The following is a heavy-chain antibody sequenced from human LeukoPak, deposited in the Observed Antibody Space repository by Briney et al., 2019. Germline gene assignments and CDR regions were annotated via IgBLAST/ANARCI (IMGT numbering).Heavy chain of an antibody. V-gene: IGHV4-34*01. Sequence: SETLSLTCAVYGGSFSGYYWSWIRQPPGKGLEWIGEINHSGSTNYNPSLKSRVTISVDTSKNQLSLKLSSVTAADTAVYYCARDFYDTSTYYYVDAFDIWGQGTMVTVSS. D-gene: IGHD3-22*01. CDR1: GGSFSGYY. CDR3: ARDFYDTSTYYYVDAFDI. J-gene: IGHJ3*02. CDR2: INHSGST.